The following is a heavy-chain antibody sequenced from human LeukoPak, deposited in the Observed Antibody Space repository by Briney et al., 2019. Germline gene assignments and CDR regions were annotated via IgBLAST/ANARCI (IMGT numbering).Heavy chain of an antibody. J-gene: IGHJ4*02. CDR1: GFTFSDYD. CDR3: GRAFPPLRTSSAGDL. V-gene: IGHV3-69-1*02. CDR2: ISGLSTHI. D-gene: IGHD3-16*01. Sequence: GGSLRLSCSASGFTFSDYDMNWVRQAPGKGLEWVSSISGLSTHIYYGDSVKGRFIISRDNAKNSVYLQMSSLGVEDTAIYYCGRAFPPLRTSSAGDLWGQGILVTVSS.